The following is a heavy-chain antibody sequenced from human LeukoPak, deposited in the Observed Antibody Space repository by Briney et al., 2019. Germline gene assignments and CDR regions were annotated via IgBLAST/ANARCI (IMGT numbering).Heavy chain of an antibody. J-gene: IGHJ4*02. V-gene: IGHV1-24*01. CDR1: GYTLTELS. Sequence: ASVKVSCKVSGYTLTELSMHWVRQAPGEGLEWMGGFDPEAGETIYAQKFQGRVTMTEDTSTDTAYMELSSLRSEDTAVYYCATSIEAAGQPLDSWGQGTLVTVSS. D-gene: IGHD6-13*01. CDR3: ATSIEAAGQPLDS. CDR2: FDPEAGET.